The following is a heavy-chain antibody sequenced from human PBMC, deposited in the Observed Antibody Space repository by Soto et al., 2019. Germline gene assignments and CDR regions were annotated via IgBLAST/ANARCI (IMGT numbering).Heavy chain of an antibody. J-gene: IGHJ4*02. CDR3: ARDTSSWYRVDY. D-gene: IGHD6-13*01. Sequence: ASVKVSCKASGYTFASYGITWVRQAPGQGLEWMGIINPSGGTTSYAQKFQGRVTMTRDTSTSTVYMELSSLRSEDTAIYYCARDTSSWYRVDYWGQG. CDR2: INPSGGTT. V-gene: IGHV1-46*01. CDR1: GYTFASYG.